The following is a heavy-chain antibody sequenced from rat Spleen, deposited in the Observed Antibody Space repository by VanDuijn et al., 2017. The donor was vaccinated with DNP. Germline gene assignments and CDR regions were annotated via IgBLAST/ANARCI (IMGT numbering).Heavy chain of an antibody. Sequence: EVQLVESGGGLVQPGRSLKLSCAASGFTFSDYYMAWVRQAPTKGLEWVATISYDGNSIYYRDSVKGRFTISRNNAKSTLYLQVNSLRSEDTATYYCARHRTIMPYYYAMDAWGQGASVTVSS. CDR1: GFTFSDYY. V-gene: IGHV5-7*01. CDR3: ARHRTIMPYYYAMDA. CDR2: ISYDGNSI. D-gene: IGHD1-12*01. J-gene: IGHJ4*01.